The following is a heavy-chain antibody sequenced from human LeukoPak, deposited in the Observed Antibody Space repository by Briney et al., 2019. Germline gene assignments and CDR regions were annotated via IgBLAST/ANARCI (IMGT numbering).Heavy chain of an antibody. V-gene: IGHV3-23*01. CDR3: SKRPWLRTKGFYYFDC. CDR2: ISGSGGST. J-gene: IGHJ4*02. Sequence: GGCLRLSCAASVFTFRSYAMSWVRQAPGKGLEWGSDISGSGGSTYYAESVKGRFTISRDNSKNTLYLQVNSLRAEDTAVCYCSKRPWLRTKGFYYFDCWGQGTLVTVSS. D-gene: IGHD5-12*01. CDR1: VFTFRSYA.